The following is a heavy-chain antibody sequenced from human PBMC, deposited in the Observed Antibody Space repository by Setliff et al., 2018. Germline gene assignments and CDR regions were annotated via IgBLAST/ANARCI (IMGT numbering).Heavy chain of an antibody. CDR2: IYTDGTT. CDR3: ARDNTILGATDH. V-gene: IGHV4-61*02. Sequence: SETLSLTCTVSGASLRSGSNYWGWFRQPAGKGLEWIGRIYTDGTTNYNPALNSRVTISVDTSTNQFSLRLTSLTAADTAVYFCARDNTILGATDHWGQGTLVTVSS. J-gene: IGHJ5*02. CDR1: GASLRSGSNY. D-gene: IGHD1-26*01.